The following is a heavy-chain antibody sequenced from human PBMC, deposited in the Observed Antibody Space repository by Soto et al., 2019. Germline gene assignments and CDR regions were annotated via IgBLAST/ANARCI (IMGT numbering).Heavy chain of an antibody. CDR3: AEWARYCSGADCRA. CDR1: GFPFSSRA. J-gene: IGHJ5*02. CDR2: ISGSGTIT. Sequence: ESGGGLVQPGGSLRLSCAASGFPFSSRAMSWVRQAPGKGLEGVSAISGSGTITYYADSVKGRCTISRDTSKNTLYLQKNSLRADDTAVYYCAEWARYCSGADCRAWGQGTLVTVSS. V-gene: IGHV3-23*01. D-gene: IGHD2-15*01.